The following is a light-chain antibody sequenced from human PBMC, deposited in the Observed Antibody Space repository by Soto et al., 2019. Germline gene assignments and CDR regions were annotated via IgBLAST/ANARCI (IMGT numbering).Light chain of an antibody. J-gene: IGLJ3*02. CDR3: QVWDSSSDWV. Sequence: SYELTQPPSVSVAPGQTVRITCGGNNIGSKSVHWYQQKPGQAPVLVVYDDSDWPSGIPERFSGSNSGNTATLTISRVEAGDEADYYCQVWDSSSDWVFGGGTKLTVL. CDR1: NIGSKS. CDR2: DDS. V-gene: IGLV3-21*02.